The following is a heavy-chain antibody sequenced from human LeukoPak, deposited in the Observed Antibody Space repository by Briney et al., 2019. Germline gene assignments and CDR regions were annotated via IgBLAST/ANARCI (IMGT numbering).Heavy chain of an antibody. CDR3: ARHPFSTPFDY. CDR2: VYYSGDS. J-gene: IGHJ4*02. CDR1: GGSTSGFY. V-gene: IGHV4-59*08. Sequence: SETLSLTCSVSGGSTSGFYWSWIRQPPGKGLEWIGYVYYSGDSNYNPSLKSRVSMSLDTSKNQVSRRLSSVTAADTAVYYCARHPFSTPFDYWGRGTLVTVSS.